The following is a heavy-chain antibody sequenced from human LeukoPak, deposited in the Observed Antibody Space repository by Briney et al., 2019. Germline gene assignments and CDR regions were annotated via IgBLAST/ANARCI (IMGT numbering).Heavy chain of an antibody. V-gene: IGHV1-18*04. D-gene: IGHD1-1*01. J-gene: IGHJ3*02. CDR3: AARGGATGTTQGDAFDI. Sequence: GAPVKVSFKASGYPFSSYGISWGGPAPGQGVVGMGWVSPYNGNTNYAQKLQGRVTMTTDTSTSTAYMELRSLRSDDTAVYYCAARGGATGTTQGDAFDIWGQGTMVTVSS. CDR1: GYPFSSYG. CDR2: VSPYNGNT.